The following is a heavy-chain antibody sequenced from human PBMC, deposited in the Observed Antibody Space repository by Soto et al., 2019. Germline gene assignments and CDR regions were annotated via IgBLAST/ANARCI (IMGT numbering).Heavy chain of an antibody. CDR1: GFTFSSYA. D-gene: IGHD3-22*01. CDR3: AKDTYYYDSSGYYPASYYFDY. J-gene: IGHJ4*02. V-gene: IGHV3-23*01. CDR2: ISGSGGST. Sequence: GGSLRLSCAASGFTFSSYAMSWVRQAPGKGLEWVSAISGSGGSTYYADSVKGRFTISRDNSKNTLYLQMNSLRAEDTAVYYCAKDTYYYDSSGYYPASYYFDYWGQGTLVTVSS.